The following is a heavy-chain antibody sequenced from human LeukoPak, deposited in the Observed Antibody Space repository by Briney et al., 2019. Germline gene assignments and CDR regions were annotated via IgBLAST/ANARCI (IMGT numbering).Heavy chain of an antibody. V-gene: IGHV4-39*01. D-gene: IGHD3/OR15-3a*01. CDR3: ARQTGSGLFILP. J-gene: IGHJ4*02. CDR1: GVSISSSYSY. Sequence: PSETLSLTCTVSGVSISSSYSYWGWIRQPPGMGLEWIGSIYYTGNTYYDASLKSQVSISIDTSKNQFSLKLTSVTAADTAVYYCARQTGSGLFILPGGQGTLVTVSS. CDR2: IYYTGNT.